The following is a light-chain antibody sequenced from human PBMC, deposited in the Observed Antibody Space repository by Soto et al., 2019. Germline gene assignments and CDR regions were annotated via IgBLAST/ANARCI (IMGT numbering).Light chain of an antibody. CDR2: LNSDGSH. CDR3: QTWGTGIAV. J-gene: IGLJ2*01. CDR1: SGHSSYS. V-gene: IGLV4-69*01. Sequence: QPVLTQSPSASASLGASVNLTCTLSSGHSSYSIAWHQQQPDKGPRFLMKLNSDGSHSKGDGIPDRFSGSSSGAERYLTISSLQSEDEADYFCQTWGTGIAVFGGGTQLTLL.